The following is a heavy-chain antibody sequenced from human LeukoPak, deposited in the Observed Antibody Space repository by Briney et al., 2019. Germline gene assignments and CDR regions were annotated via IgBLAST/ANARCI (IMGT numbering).Heavy chain of an antibody. CDR2: ISSSGTTI. CDR1: GFTFGSYE. J-gene: IGHJ4*02. CDR3: ATYRGNAACKDY. Sequence: GGSLRLSCAASGFTFGSYEMNWVRQPPGKGLEWVSYISSSGTTIYYADSVKGRFTISRDDAKNSVYLQMNSLRGEDTAVYYCATYRGNAACKDYWGQGTLVTVSS. D-gene: IGHD2-15*01. V-gene: IGHV3-48*03.